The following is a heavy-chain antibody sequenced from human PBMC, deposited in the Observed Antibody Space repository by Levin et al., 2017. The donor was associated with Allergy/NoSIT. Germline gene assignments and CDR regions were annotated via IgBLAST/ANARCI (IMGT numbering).Heavy chain of an antibody. CDR1: GYTFTSYD. V-gene: IGHV1-8*01. CDR2: MNPNSGNT. J-gene: IGHJ5*02. Sequence: ASVKVSCKASGYTFTSYDINWVRQATGQGLEWMGWMNPNSGNTGYAQKFQGRVTMTRNTSISTAYMELSSLRSEDTAVYYCARGLRITMVRGATPWGQGTLVTVSS. D-gene: IGHD3-10*01. CDR3: ARGLRITMVRGATP.